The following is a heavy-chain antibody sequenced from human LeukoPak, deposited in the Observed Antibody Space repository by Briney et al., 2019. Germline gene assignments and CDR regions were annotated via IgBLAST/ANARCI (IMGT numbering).Heavy chain of an antibody. CDR1: GGSISSSSYY. D-gene: IGHD2-2*01. CDR3: ARLKQYQLRLFDY. V-gene: IGHV4-39*01. J-gene: IGHJ4*02. CDR2: IYYGGST. Sequence: SETLSLTCTVSGGSISSSSYYWGWIRQPPGKGLEWIGSIYYGGSTYYNPSLKSRVTISVDTSKNQFSLKLSSVTAADTAVYYCARLKQYQLRLFDYWGQGTLVTVSS.